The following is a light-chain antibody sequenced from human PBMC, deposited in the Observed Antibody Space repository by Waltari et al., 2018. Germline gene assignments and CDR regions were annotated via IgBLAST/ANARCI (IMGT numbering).Light chain of an antibody. CDR3: QQYSSTPWT. V-gene: IGKV4-1*01. CDR1: QSPLNSANEKNY. CDR2: WAS. J-gene: IGKJ1*01. Sequence: DIVLTQSPDVLAVSPGERATLKCQSSQSPLNSANEKNYLTWYQQKPGQPPRLLIYWASTRESGVPDRFSGSGSGTDFTLTISSLQAEDVATYYCQQYSSTPWTFGQGTKVEI.